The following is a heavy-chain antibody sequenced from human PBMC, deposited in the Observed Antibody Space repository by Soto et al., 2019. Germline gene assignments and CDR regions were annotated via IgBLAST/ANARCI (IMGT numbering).Heavy chain of an antibody. V-gene: IGHV4-30-4*01. D-gene: IGHD3-9*01. J-gene: IGHJ6*02. CDR1: GYSISSGDYY. CDR2: IYYSGST. CDR3: AREPILTGYRYYYYGMDV. Sequence: SETLSLTCAVSGYSISSGDYYWSWIRQPPGKGLEWIGYIYYSGSTYYNPSLKSRVTISVDTSKNQFSLKLSSVTAADTAVYYCAREPILTGYRYYYYGMDVWGQGTTVTVSS.